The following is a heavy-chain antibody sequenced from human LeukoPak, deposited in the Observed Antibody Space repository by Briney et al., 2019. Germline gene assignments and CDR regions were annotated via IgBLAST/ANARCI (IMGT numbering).Heavy chain of an antibody. J-gene: IGHJ4*02. CDR3: ATTLKKIVVVPAAIGY. Sequence: GGSLRLSCAASGFTFSSYAMHWVRQAPGKGLEWVAVISYDGSNKYYADSVKGRFTISRDNSKNTLYLQMNSLRAEDTAVYYCATTLKKIVVVPAAIGYWGQGTLVTVSS. CDR2: ISYDGSNK. CDR1: GFTFSSYA. V-gene: IGHV3-30*04. D-gene: IGHD2-2*01.